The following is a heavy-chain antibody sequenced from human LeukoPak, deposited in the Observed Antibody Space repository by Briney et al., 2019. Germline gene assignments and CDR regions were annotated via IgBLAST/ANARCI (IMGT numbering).Heavy chain of an antibody. V-gene: IGHV3-33*01. J-gene: IGHJ4*02. D-gene: IGHD4-23*01. CDR3: AYGGKSDRFDY. Sequence: GGSLRLSCAASGFTFSSYGMHWVRQAPGKGLEWVTLIWYDGSDKYYADSVKGRFTISRDDSKNVLYLQMNSLRVEDTAVYYCAYGGKSDRFDYWGQGTLVTVSS. CDR2: IWYDGSDK. CDR1: GFTFSSYG.